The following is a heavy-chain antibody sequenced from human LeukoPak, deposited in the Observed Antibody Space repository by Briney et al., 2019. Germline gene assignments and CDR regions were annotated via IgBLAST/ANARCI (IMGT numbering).Heavy chain of an antibody. CDR1: GDSISSGDYY. J-gene: IGHJ4*02. D-gene: IGHD6-13*01. V-gene: IGHV4-61*02. Sequence: SETLSLTCTVSGDSISSGDYYWSWIRQPAGKGLEWIGRISSSGSTNYNPSLKSRVTISVDTSKNQFSLNLSSVTAADTAVYYCARFSSIAAAFDYWGLGTLVTVSS. CDR2: ISSSGST. CDR3: ARFSSIAAAFDY.